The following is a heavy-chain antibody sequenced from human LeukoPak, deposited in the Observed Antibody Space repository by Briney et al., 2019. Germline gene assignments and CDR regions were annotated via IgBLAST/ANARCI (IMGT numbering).Heavy chain of an antibody. CDR2: INHSGST. J-gene: IGHJ4*02. D-gene: IGHD6-13*01. Sequence: PSETLSLTCAVYGGSFSGYYWSWIRQPPGKGLEWIGEINHSGSTNYNPSLKSRVTISVDTSKNQFSLKLSSVTAADTAVYYCARGGGIAAAVPNYYFDYWGRGTLVTVSS. V-gene: IGHV4-34*01. CDR1: GGSFSGYY. CDR3: ARGGGIAAAVPNYYFDY.